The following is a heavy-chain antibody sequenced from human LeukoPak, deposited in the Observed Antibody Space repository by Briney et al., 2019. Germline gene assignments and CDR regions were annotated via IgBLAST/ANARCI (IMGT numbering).Heavy chain of an antibody. CDR2: ISSSGYST. Sequence: GGSLRLSCAASGFTFSDYYMSWIRQAPGKELEWISYISSSGYSTYYAGSVKGRFTISRDNSNNSLYLQVNSLRDEDTAVYYCARDKRRFDKWGQGTLVAVSS. CDR1: GFTFSDYY. CDR3: ARDKRRFDK. V-gene: IGHV3-11*04. J-gene: IGHJ4*02.